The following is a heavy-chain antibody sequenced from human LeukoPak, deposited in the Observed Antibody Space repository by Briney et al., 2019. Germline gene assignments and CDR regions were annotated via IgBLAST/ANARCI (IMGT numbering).Heavy chain of an antibody. Sequence: GGSLRLSCAASGFTFSDYYTSWIRQAPGRGLEWVSYISSSGSTIYYADSVKGRFTISRDNAKNSLYLQMNSLRAEDTAVYYCARDSVSRDSSGYTDYWGQGTLVTVSS. V-gene: IGHV3-11*01. CDR1: GFTFSDYY. D-gene: IGHD3-22*01. CDR2: ISSSGSTI. J-gene: IGHJ4*02. CDR3: ARDSVSRDSSGYTDY.